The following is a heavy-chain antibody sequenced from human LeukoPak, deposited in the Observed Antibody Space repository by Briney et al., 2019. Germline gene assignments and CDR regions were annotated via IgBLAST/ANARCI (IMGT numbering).Heavy chain of an antibody. V-gene: IGHV4-59*01. CDR2: IYYNGNT. CDR3: VRGNYENRGYSNAFDI. Sequence: PSETLSLTCTVSGASISSSYGSGVRQPPGKRLEWIGFIYYNGNTNSNPSLKSRVTISADTSKNQFSLKLTSVTAADTAVYYCVRGNYENRGYSNAFDICGQGAMVTVSS. CDR1: GASISSSY. D-gene: IGHD3-22*01. J-gene: IGHJ3*02.